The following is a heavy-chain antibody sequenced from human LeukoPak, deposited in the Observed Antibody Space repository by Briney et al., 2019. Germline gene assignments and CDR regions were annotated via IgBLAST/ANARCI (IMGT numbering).Heavy chain of an antibody. D-gene: IGHD6-19*01. CDR3: ARDSSGWTLNPDAFDI. J-gene: IGHJ3*02. CDR2: ISAYNGNT. CDR1: GYTFTSYG. Sequence: ASVKVSCKASGYTFTSYGISWVRQAPGQGLEWMGWISAYNGNTNYAQKLQGRVTMTIDTSTSTAYMELRSLRSDDTAVYYCARDSSGWTLNPDAFDIWGQGTMVTVSS. V-gene: IGHV1-18*01.